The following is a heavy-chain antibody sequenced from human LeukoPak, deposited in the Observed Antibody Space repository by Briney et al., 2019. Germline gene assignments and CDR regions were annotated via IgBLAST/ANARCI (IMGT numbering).Heavy chain of an antibody. D-gene: IGHD5-24*01. CDR1: GFTFSSYE. V-gene: IGHV3-48*03. CDR2: ISSSGSTI. Sequence: GGSLRLSCAASGFTFSSYEMNWVRQAPGKGLEWVSYISSSGSTIYYADSVKGRFTISRDNAKNSLYLQMNSLRAEDTAVYYCASLVATMYYFDYWGQGTLVTVSS. J-gene: IGHJ4*02. CDR3: ASLVATMYYFDY.